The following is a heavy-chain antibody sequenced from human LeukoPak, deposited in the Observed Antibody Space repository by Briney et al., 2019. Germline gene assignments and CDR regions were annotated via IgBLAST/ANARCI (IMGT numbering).Heavy chain of an antibody. V-gene: IGHV3-21*01. CDR2: ISSSSSYI. CDR3: ARGGSSSSRTPYMDV. CDR1: GFTFSSYS. Sequence: GGSLRLSCAASGFTFSSYSMNWVRQAPGKGLEWVSSISSSSSYIYYADSVKGRFTISRDNAKNSLYLQMNSLRAEDTAVYYCARGGSSSSRTPYMDVWAKGPRSPSP. D-gene: IGHD6-6*01. J-gene: IGHJ6*03.